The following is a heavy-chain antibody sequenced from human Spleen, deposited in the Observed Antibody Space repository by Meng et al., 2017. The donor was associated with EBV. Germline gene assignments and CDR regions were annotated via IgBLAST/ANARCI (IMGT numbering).Heavy chain of an antibody. CDR3: ARDMNDAFDP. Sequence: QVQLGESGGGVFQPGRSLRLSCAASGFTFNSYAMHWVRQAPGKGLEWVAVISYDGSNKYYADSVKGRFTISRDNSKNTLYLQMNSLRAEDTAVYYCARDMNDAFDPWGQGTLVTVSS. CDR2: ISYDGSNK. J-gene: IGHJ5*02. V-gene: IGHV3-30-3*01. CDR1: GFTFNSYA. D-gene: IGHD1-1*01.